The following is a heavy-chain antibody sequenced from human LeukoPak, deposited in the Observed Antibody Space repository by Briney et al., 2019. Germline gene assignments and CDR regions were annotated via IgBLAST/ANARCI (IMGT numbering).Heavy chain of an antibody. D-gene: IGHD1-26*01. J-gene: IGHJ3*02. CDR3: ARPSGSYLIGAFDI. V-gene: IGHV1-18*01. Sequence: ASVKVSCKASGYTFTSYGISWVRQAPGQGLELMGWISTYNGNTNYAQKLQGRVTMTTDTSTSTAYMELRSLRSDDTALYYCARPSGSYLIGAFDIWGQGTMVTVSS. CDR1: GYTFTSYG. CDR2: ISTYNGNT.